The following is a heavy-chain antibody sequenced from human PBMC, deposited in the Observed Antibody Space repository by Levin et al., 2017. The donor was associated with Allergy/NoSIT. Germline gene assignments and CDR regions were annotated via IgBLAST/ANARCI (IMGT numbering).Heavy chain of an antibody. J-gene: IGHJ4*02. CDR2: ISGSGSRI. V-gene: IGHV3-23*01. Sequence: GGSLRLSCAASEFSFSSYAMSWVRQAPGKGLEWVSSISGSGSRIYYADSVKGRFSISRDNSKNTLFLQLNSLTAADTAIYYCAKAKFDYGGIKGPLDYWGQGTLVVVSS. CDR1: EFSFSSYA. CDR3: AKAKFDYGGIKGPLDY. D-gene: IGHD4-23*01.